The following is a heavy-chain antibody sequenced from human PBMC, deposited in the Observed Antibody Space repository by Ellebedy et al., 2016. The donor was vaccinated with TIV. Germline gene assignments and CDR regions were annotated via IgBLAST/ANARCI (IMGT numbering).Heavy chain of an antibody. CDR1: GFTVSSNY. Sequence: GGSLRLXXAASGFTVSSNYMSWVRQAPGKGLEWVSVIYSGGSTYYADSVKGRFTISRDNSKNTLYLQMNSLRAEDTAVYYCARGAVGAFFDYWGQGTLVTVSS. D-gene: IGHD1-26*01. CDR2: IYSGGST. V-gene: IGHV3-53*01. J-gene: IGHJ4*02. CDR3: ARGAVGAFFDY.